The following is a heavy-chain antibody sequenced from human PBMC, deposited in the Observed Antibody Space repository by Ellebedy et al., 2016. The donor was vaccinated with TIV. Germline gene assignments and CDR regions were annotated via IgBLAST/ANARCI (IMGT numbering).Heavy chain of an antibody. CDR2: INAGTGTT. CDR1: GYTFTNYA. J-gene: IGHJ6*02. D-gene: IGHD1-1*01. CDR3: ARAPRSGTTYYYPMDV. V-gene: IGHV1-3*01. Sequence: AASVKVSCKASGYTFTNYAMHWVRQAPGQRLEWLGWINAGTGTTKYSQKFQGRVTITRDTSASTAYMELSSLRSEDTAAYYCARAPRSGTTYYYPMDVWGQGTTVTVS.